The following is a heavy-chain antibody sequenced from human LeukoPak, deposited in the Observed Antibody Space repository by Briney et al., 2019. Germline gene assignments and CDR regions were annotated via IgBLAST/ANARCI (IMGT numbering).Heavy chain of an antibody. CDR2: INHSGST. D-gene: IGHD6-13*01. J-gene: IGHJ4*02. Sequence: SETLSLTCAVYGGSFSGYYWSWIRQPPGKGLEWIGKINHSGSTNYNPSLKSRVTISVDTSKNQFSLKLSSVTAADTAVYYCARGLWGVAAAGIDYWGQGTLVTVSS. CDR3: ARGLWGVAAAGIDY. V-gene: IGHV4-34*01. CDR1: GGSFSGYY.